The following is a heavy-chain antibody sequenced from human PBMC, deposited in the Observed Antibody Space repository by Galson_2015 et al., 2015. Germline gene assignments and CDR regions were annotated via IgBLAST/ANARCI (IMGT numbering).Heavy chain of an antibody. CDR3: ASQGGYSITWYQGGLDS. CDR1: GFTFSNYT. D-gene: IGHD6-13*01. Sequence: SLRLSCAASGFTFSNYTMHWVRQAPGKGLEYVSSIRSNGGSTYYAESVNSRFTISRDNSRNTLYLQMGSLRTEDMAIYYCASQGGYSITWYQGGLDSWGQGTLVTVSS. V-gene: IGHV3-64*02. CDR2: IRSNGGST. J-gene: IGHJ4*02.